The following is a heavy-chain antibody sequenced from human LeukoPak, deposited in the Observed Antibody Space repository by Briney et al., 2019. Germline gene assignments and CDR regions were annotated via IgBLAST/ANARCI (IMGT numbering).Heavy chain of an antibody. CDR3: ARVMNREGTNY. CDR2: INPNSGGT. D-gene: IGHD1/OR15-1a*01. J-gene: IGHJ4*02. Sequence: APVKVSCKASGYTFTGYYMHWVRQVPGQGLEWMGWINPNSGGTKYAQKFQGRVTMTRDTSISTAYMELNRLRSDDTAVYYCARVMNREGTNYWGQGTLVTVSS. V-gene: IGHV1-2*02. CDR1: GYTFTGYY.